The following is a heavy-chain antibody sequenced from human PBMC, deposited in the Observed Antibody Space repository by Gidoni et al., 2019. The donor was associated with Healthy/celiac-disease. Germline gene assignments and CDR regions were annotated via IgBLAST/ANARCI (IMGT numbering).Heavy chain of an antibody. CDR1: GFTFSSYW. CDR3: ARDGFKYYDFWSGYYTSSQPLDY. Sequence: EVQLVESGGGLVQPGGSLRLSCAAPGFTFSSYWMRWVRRAPGKGLEWVANIKQDGSEKYYVDSVKGRFTISRDNAKNSLYLQMNSLRAEDTAVYYCARDGFKYYDFWSGYYTSSQPLDYWGQGTLVTVSS. J-gene: IGHJ4*02. CDR2: IKQDGSEK. D-gene: IGHD3-3*01. V-gene: IGHV3-7*01.